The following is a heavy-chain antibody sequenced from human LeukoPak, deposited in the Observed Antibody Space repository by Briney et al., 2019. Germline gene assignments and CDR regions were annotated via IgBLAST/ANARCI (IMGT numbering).Heavy chain of an antibody. J-gene: IGHJ4*02. D-gene: IGHD3-22*01. V-gene: IGHV4-4*07. CDR1: GGSISSYY. CDR3: ARDTRVYDSSGYYWDYFDY. Sequence: PSETLSLTCTVSGGSISSYYWSWIGQPAGKGLEWIGRIYTSGSTNYNPSLKSRVTMSVDTSKNQFSLKLSSVTAADTAVYYCARDTRVYDSSGYYWDYFDYWGQGTLVTVSS. CDR2: IYTSGST.